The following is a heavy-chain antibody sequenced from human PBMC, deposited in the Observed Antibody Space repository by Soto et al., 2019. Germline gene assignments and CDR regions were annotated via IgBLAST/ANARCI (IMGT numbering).Heavy chain of an antibody. CDR2: IYSDGST. V-gene: IGHV3-53*04. D-gene: IGHD3-22*01. J-gene: IGHJ6*02. CDR1: GFTVSSNY. CDR3: ARDPYYDSSGYLASNGMDV. Sequence: EVQLVESGGGLVQPGGSLRLSCAASGFTVSSNYMSWVRQAPGKGLEWVSVIYSDGSTYYADSVKCRFTISRHNSKNTLYLQMNSLRAEDTAVYYCARDPYYDSSGYLASNGMDVWGQGTTVTVSS.